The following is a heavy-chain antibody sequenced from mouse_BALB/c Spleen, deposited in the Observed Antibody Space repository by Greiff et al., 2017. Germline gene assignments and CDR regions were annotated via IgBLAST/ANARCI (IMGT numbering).Heavy chain of an antibody. CDR3: VRHGTGTGPFAY. V-gene: IGHV10-1*02. J-gene: IGHJ3*01. Sequence: EVMLVESGGGLVQPKGSLKLSCAASGFTFNTYAMNWVRQAPGKGLEWVARIRSKSNNYATYYADSVKDRFTISRDDSQSMLYLQMNNLKTEDTAMYYCVRHGTGTGPFAYWGQGTLVTVSA. CDR1: GFTFNTYA. CDR2: IRSKSNNYAT. D-gene: IGHD4-1*01.